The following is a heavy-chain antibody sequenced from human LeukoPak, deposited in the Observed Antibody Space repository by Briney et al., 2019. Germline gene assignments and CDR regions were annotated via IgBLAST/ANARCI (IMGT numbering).Heavy chain of an antibody. CDR2: ISAYKGNT. Sequence: ASVTVSFKASGYTFTSYGISWVRPAPGQGLEWMGWISAYKGNTNYAQKLQGRVTMTTDTSTSTAYMELRSLRSDDTAVYYCARKSWDYDILTGDYYYGMDVWGKGTTVTVSS. CDR1: GYTFTSYG. D-gene: IGHD3-9*01. J-gene: IGHJ6*04. CDR3: ARKSWDYDILTGDYYYGMDV. V-gene: IGHV1-18*04.